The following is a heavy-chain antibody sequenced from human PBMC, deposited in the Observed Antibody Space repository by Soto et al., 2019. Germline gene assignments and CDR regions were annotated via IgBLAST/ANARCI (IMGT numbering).Heavy chain of an antibody. CDR1: GFTFHDYA. Sequence: EVQLVESGGGLVQPGRSLKLSCAASGFTFHDYAMHWVRQGQGKGLEWVSGITWNSGSIDKEDSVKGRFTISRDNAKNSLYLQMNSLTPEDTALYYCAKDIREYSSGWTYFDYWGHGTLVTVSS. J-gene: IGHJ4*01. V-gene: IGHV3-9*01. CDR3: AKDIREYSSGWTYFDY. CDR2: ITWNSGSI. D-gene: IGHD6-19*01.